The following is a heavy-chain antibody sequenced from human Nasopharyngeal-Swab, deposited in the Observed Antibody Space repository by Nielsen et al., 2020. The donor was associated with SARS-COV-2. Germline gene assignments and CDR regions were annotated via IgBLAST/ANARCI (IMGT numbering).Heavy chain of an antibody. V-gene: IGHV7-4-1*02. Sequence: ASVKVSCKASGYTFTSYAMNWVRQAPGQGLEWMGWINTNTGNPTYAQGFTGRFVFSLDTSVSTAYLQISSLKAEDTAVYYCARGDYDFWSGWVPAFDIWGQGTMVTVSS. D-gene: IGHD3-3*01. J-gene: IGHJ3*02. CDR1: GYTFTSYA. CDR2: INTNTGNP. CDR3: ARGDYDFWSGWVPAFDI.